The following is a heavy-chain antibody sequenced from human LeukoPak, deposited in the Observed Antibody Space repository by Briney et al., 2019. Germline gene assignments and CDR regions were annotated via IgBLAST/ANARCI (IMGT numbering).Heavy chain of an antibody. V-gene: IGHV4-59*01. CDR1: GGSISSYY. CDR3: ARGGGWGNWNDAVDY. J-gene: IGHJ4*02. Sequence: SETLSLTCTVSGGSISSYYWSWIRHPPGKGLEWIGYIYYSGSTNYNPSLKSRVTISVDTSKNQFSLKVNSVTAADTAVYYCARGGGWGNWNDAVDYRGQGTLVTVSS. D-gene: IGHD1-1*01. CDR2: IYYSGST.